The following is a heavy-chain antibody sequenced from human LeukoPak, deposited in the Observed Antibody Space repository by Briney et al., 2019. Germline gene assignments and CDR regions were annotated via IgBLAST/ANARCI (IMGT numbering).Heavy chain of an antibody. J-gene: IGHJ4*02. CDR3: ARVAEIQLWLRSAFDY. CDR1: GFTFSTYS. Sequence: GGSLRLSCAASGFTFSTYSMNWVRQAPGKGLEWVSFISTGSSTIYYADSVKGRFTISRDNAKSSLYLQMNSLRDEDTAVYYCARVAEIQLWLRSAFDYWGQGTLVTVSS. CDR2: ISTGSSTI. V-gene: IGHV3-48*02. D-gene: IGHD5-18*01.